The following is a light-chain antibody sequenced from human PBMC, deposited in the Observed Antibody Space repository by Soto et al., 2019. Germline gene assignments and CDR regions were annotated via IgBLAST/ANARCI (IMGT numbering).Light chain of an antibody. Sequence: EVVMTECPATLSVAPGERATLSCRASQSVSSNLGWYQQKPGQAPRLLIYGASTRATGIPARFSGSGSGTEFTLTISSLQSEDFAVYYCQQYNNWYTFGQGTKLEIK. V-gene: IGKV3-15*01. CDR2: GAS. J-gene: IGKJ2*01. CDR1: QSVSSN. CDR3: QQYNNWYT.